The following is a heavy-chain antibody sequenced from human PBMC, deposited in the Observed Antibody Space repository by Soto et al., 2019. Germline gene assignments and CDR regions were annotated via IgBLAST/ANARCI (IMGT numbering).Heavy chain of an antibody. CDR3: AREGLGP. CDR1: GYTFNTYG. Sequence: GASVKVSCKASGYTFNTYGVTWLRQAPGQGLEWLGWVSAYNGSTSYAQKFQGRVTMTRDTSTSTVYMELSSLRSEDTAVYYCAREGLGPWGQGTLVTVSS. V-gene: IGHV1-18*01. J-gene: IGHJ5*02. CDR2: VSAYNGST.